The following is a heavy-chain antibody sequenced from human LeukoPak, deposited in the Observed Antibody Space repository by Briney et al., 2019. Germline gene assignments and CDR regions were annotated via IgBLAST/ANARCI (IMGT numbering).Heavy chain of an antibody. J-gene: IGHJ4*02. CDR3: ARSPVGYCSGGSCYRDY. D-gene: IGHD2-15*01. CDR1: GGSINSYY. V-gene: IGHV4-34*01. Sequence: SETLSLTCTVSGGSINSYYWSWIRQPPGKGLEWIGEINHSGSTNYNPSLKSRVTISVDTSKNQFSLKLSSVTAADTAVYYCARSPVGYCSGGSCYRDYWGQGTLVTVSS. CDR2: INHSGST.